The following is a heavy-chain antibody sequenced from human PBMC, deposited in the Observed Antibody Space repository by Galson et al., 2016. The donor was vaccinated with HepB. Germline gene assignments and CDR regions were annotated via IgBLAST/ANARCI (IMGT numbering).Heavy chain of an antibody. J-gene: IGHJ3*02. D-gene: IGHD3-22*01. CDR2: IYYTGST. CDR1: GGSISRSDHY. CDR3: ARRISSGNDAFDI. Sequence: TLSLTCIVSGGSISRSDHYWSWIRQPPGKGLEWIGHIYYTGSTDYTPSLKSRLTISVDPSKNHFSLKLTSVTAADTAVYFRARRISSGNDAFDIWGPGTMVTVSS. V-gene: IGHV4-30-4*01.